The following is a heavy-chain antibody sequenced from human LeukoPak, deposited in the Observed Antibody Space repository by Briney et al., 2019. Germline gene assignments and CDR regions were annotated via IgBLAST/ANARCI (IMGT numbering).Heavy chain of an antibody. J-gene: IGHJ4*02. Sequence: PGGSLRLSCDASGFTFDDYSMHWVRQRPGKDLQWVSLITWDGGSTFYVDSVKGRFTISRDNSRESLSLQMNGLSTDDTGLYYCARVRDRVIDYWGQGTLVTVSS. CDR2: ITWDGGST. V-gene: IGHV3-43*01. D-gene: IGHD5-12*01. CDR1: GFTFDDYS. CDR3: ARVRDRVIDY.